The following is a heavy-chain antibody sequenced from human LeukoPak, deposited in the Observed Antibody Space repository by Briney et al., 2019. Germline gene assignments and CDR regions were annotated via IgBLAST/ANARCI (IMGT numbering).Heavy chain of an antibody. J-gene: IGHJ4*02. CDR1: GFTFSSYS. CDR3: ARDARWLQPKCYFDY. V-gene: IGHV3-21*01. D-gene: IGHD5-24*01. Sequence: GGSLRLSCAASGFTFSSYSMNWVRQAPGKGLEWVSSISSSSSYIYYADSVKGRFTISRDSAKNSLYLQMNSLRAEDTAVYYCARDARWLQPKCYFDYWGQGTLVTVSS. CDR2: ISSSSSYI.